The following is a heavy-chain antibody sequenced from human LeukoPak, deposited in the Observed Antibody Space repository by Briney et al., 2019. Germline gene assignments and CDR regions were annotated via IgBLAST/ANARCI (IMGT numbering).Heavy chain of an antibody. Sequence: GGSLRLSCAASGFTFSSYWMSWVRQAPGKGLEWVANIKQDGSEKYYVDSVKGRFTISRDNAKNSLYLQMNSLRVEDTAVYYCARDPSENTAMPHYWGQGTLVTVSS. D-gene: IGHD5-18*01. CDR2: IKQDGSEK. CDR1: GFTFSSYW. V-gene: IGHV3-7*01. CDR3: ARDPSENTAMPHY. J-gene: IGHJ4*02.